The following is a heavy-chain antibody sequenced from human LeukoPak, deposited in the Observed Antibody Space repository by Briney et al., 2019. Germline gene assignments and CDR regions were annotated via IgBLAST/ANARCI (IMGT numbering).Heavy chain of an antibody. J-gene: IGHJ4*02. CDR3: ARDRDRRNLGSLDY. CDR2: IWYDGSNT. Sequence: PGGSLRLSCAASGFTFSSYGMHWVRQAPGKGLEWVAMIWYDGSNTYYADSVKGRFTISRDNSKNTLFLQMDSLRAEDTAVYYCARDRDRRNLGSLDYWGQGTLVTVSP. V-gene: IGHV3-33*01. D-gene: IGHD1-14*01. CDR1: GFTFSSYG.